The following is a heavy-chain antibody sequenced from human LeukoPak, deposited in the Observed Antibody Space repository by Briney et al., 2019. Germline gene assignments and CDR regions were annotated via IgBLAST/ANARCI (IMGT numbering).Heavy chain of an antibody. Sequence: ASVKVSCKASGYTFINYGISWVRQAPGQGLEWMGWISPLNGDANYAQNLRGRISVTTDTSTSTAYMELRSLRSDDTAVYYCARAYGDYDYWGQGTLVTVSS. CDR1: GYTFINYG. V-gene: IGHV1-18*01. CDR2: ISPLNGDA. CDR3: ARAYGDYDY. D-gene: IGHD4-17*01. J-gene: IGHJ4*02.